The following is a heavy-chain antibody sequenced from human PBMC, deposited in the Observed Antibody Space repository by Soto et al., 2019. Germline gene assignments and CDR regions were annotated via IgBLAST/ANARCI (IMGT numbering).Heavy chain of an antibody. CDR1: GFTFSSYD. D-gene: IGHD6-13*01. Sequence: GGSLRLSCAASGFTFSSYDMHWVRQATGKGLEWVSAIGTAGDTYYPGSVKGRFTISRENAKNSLYLQMNSLRAGDTAVYYCARGSLIAAGYYGMDVWGQGTTVTVSS. CDR3: ARGSLIAAGYYGMDV. V-gene: IGHV3-13*04. J-gene: IGHJ6*02. CDR2: IGTAGDT.